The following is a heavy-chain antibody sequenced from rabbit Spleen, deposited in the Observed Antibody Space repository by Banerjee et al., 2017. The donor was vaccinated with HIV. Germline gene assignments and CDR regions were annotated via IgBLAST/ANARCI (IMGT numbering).Heavy chain of an antibody. CDR1: GVSFSGSSY. Sequence: QSLEESGGDLVKPVASLTLTCIASGVSFSGSSYMCWVRQAPGKGLEWIGCIYPDGSGSTAYASWAKGRFTISKTSSTTVTLQMTSLTAADTATYFCARGSAAMTMVITGYYLNLWGQGTLVTVS. V-gene: IGHV1S40*01. CDR3: ARGSAAMTMVITGYYLNL. D-gene: IGHD2-1*01. J-gene: IGHJ4*01. CDR2: IYPDGSGST.